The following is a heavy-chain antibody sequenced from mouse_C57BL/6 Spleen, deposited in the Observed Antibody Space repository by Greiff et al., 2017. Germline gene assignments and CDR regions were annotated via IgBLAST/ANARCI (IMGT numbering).Heavy chain of an antibody. J-gene: IGHJ3*01. V-gene: IGHV1-80*01. D-gene: IGHD2-10*02. CDR3: ARGYGIYAWFAY. CDR2: IYPGDGDT. Sequence: VQLQQSGAELVKPGASVKISCKASGYAFSSYWMNWVKQRPGKGLEWIGQIYPGDGDTNNNGKFKGKATLTADKASSTAYMQLSSLTSEDAAVYFCARGYGIYAWFAYWGQGTLVTVSA. CDR1: GYAFSSYW.